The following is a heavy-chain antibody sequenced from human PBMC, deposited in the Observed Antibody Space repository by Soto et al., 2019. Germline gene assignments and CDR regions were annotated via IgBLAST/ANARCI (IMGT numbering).Heavy chain of an antibody. CDR2: IWYDGSNK. CDR3: ERGGEVARYYYYGMEV. Sequence: PGGSLRLSCAASGFTFSSYGMHWVRQAPGKGLEWVAVIWYDGSNKYYADSVKGRFTISRDNSKNTLYLQMNSLRAEDTAVYYCERGGEVARYYYYGMEVWGQGTTVTV. J-gene: IGHJ6*02. D-gene: IGHD1-26*01. V-gene: IGHV3-33*01. CDR1: GFTFSSYG.